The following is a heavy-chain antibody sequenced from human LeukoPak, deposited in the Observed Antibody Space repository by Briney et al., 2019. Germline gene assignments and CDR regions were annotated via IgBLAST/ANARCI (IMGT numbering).Heavy chain of an antibody. Sequence: GGSLGLSCAASGFTFSGYTMNWVRQAPGKGLDWVSSISSSSNYIYYADSVKGRFTISRDNAKNSLYLQMNSLRAEDTAVYYCARETYYYDSSGYYDYWGQGTLVTVSS. CDR2: ISSSSNYI. D-gene: IGHD3-22*01. V-gene: IGHV3-21*01. CDR3: ARETYYYDSSGYYDY. J-gene: IGHJ4*02. CDR1: GFTFSGYT.